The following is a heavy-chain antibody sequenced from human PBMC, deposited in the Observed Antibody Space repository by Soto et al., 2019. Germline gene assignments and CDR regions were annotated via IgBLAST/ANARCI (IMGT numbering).Heavy chain of an antibody. V-gene: IGHV5-51*01. CDR2: IYPGDSDT. CDR3: ARQSPTPGYYYFSYGMDV. CDR1: GYIFTLYW. J-gene: IGHJ6*02. D-gene: IGHD4-17*01. Sequence: GESLKISCKASGYIFTLYWIGWVRQMPGKGLEWMGIIYPGDSDTRYSPSFQGQVTISADKSISTASLQWSSLKASDTAVYYCARQSPTPGYYYFSYGMDVWGQGTTVTVSS.